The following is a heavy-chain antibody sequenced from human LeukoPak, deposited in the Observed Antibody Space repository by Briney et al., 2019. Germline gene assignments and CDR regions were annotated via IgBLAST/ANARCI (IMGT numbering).Heavy chain of an antibody. J-gene: IGHJ6*04. CDR3: ARGGSSTSCGMDV. CDR2: ISSSSSYI. CDR1: GFTFSSYS. Sequence: GGSLRLSCAASGFTFSSYSMNWVRQAPEKGLEWVSSISSSSSYIYYADSVKGRFTISRDNAKNSLYLQMNSLRAEDTAVYYCARGGSSTSCGMDVWGKGTTVTVSS. D-gene: IGHD2-2*01. V-gene: IGHV3-21*01.